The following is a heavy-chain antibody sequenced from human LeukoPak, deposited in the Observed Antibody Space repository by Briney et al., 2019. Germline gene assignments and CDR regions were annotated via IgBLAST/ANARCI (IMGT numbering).Heavy chain of an antibody. Sequence: GGSLRLSCAASGFTFSSYEMNWVRQAPGKGLEWVSYISSSGSTIYYADSVKGRFTISRDNAKNSLYLQMNSLRAEDTAVYYCASDKTAQLDNYYYYMDVWGKGTTVTISS. CDR1: GFTFSSYE. D-gene: IGHD5-18*01. CDR3: ASDKTAQLDNYYYYMDV. CDR2: ISSSGSTI. J-gene: IGHJ6*03. V-gene: IGHV3-48*03.